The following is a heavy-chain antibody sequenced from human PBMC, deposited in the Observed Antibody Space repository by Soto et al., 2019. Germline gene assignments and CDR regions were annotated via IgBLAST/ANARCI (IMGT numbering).Heavy chain of an antibody. CDR1: GGSISSYY. V-gene: IGHV4-59*01. J-gene: IGHJ3*02. D-gene: IGHD2-15*01. CDR2: IYYSGST. CDR3: ARDGVEEYCSGGSGYVDAFDI. Sequence: QVQLQESGPGLVKPSETLSLTCTVSGGSISSYYWSWIRQPPGKGLEWIGYIYYSGSTNYNPSLKSRVTISVDTSKNQFSLKLSSVTAADTAVYYCARDGVEEYCSGGSGYVDAFDIWGQGTMVTVSS.